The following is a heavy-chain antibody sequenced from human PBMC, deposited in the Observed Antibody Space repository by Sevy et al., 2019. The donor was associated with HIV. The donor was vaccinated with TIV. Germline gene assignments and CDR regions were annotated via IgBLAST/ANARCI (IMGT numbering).Heavy chain of an antibody. Sequence: SETLSLTCTISGGSISNYYWNWIRQPPGKGLEWIGYIYYSGGTNYNPSLRSRVTMSADTSKNQFSLKLSFVTAADTAMYYCARGNSGSYGWFDPWGQGTLVTVSS. V-gene: IGHV4-59*01. D-gene: IGHD1-26*01. CDR2: IYYSGGT. J-gene: IGHJ5*02. CDR3: ARGNSGSYGWFDP. CDR1: GGSISNYY.